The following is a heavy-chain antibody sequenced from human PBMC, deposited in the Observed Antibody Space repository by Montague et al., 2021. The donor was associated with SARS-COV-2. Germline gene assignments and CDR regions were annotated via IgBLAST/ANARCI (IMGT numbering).Heavy chain of an antibody. CDR1: VSWYTGAD. V-gene: IGHV4-34*01. CDR2: FSQKGNA. CDR3: TRGAPGY. J-gene: IGHJ4*02. Sequence: SETLSLTCSRLVSWYTGADRTRTRLTPSNSLEWYGHFSQKGNANYNPSLKSRVTISVDTAKNQFSLKLTSVNVADTAVYYCTRGAPGYWGQGTVVTVAS.